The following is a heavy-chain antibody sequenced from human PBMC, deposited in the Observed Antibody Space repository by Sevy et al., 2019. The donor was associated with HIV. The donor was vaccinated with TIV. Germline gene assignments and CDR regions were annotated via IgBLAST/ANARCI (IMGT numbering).Heavy chain of an antibody. V-gene: IGHV3-33*01. D-gene: IGHD3-10*01. CDR2: IWYDGGSK. CDR3: ARDKLLPVMVTMVRGALSYYFDY. J-gene: IGHJ4*02. CDR1: GFTFSSYG. Sequence: GGSLRLSCAASGFTFSSYGMHWVRQAPGTGLEWVAVIWYDGGSKYYADSVKGRFTISRDNSKNTRFLQLNGLRAEDTAVYYCARDKLLPVMVTMVRGALSYYFDYWGQGTLVTVSS.